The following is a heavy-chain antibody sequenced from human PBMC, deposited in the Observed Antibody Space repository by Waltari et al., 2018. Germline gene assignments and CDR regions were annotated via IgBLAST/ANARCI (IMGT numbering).Heavy chain of an antibody. J-gene: IGHJ6*02. V-gene: IGHV3-7*01. D-gene: IGHD1-26*01. CDR1: GFTFSSYW. CDR3: ARADFSGTLVALCYGMDV. CDR2: IKQDGSEK. Sequence: EVQLVESGGGLVQPGGSLRLSCAASGFTFSSYWMSWVRQAPGKGLEWVANIKQDGSEKYYVDSGKGRFTISRDNAKNSLYLQMNSLRAEDTAVYYCARADFSGTLVALCYGMDVWGQGTTVTVSS.